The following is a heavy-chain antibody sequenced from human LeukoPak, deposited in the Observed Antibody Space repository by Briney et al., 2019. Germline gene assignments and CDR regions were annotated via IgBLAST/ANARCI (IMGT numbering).Heavy chain of an antibody. J-gene: IGHJ4*02. CDR2: ISGSGGST. CDR1: GFTFSNYA. CDR3: VKGEAPYNNFDY. D-gene: IGHD1-1*01. V-gene: IGHV3-23*01. Sequence: PGGSLRLSCAASGFTFSNYAMHRVRQSPGRGLECVSTISGSGGSTYHADSVKGRFTISRDNSKNAVFLQMNSLRVEDTAIYYCVKGEAPYNNFDYWGQGALVTVSS.